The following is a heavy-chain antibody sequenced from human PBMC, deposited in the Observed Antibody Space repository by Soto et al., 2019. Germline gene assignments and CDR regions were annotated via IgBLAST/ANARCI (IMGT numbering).Heavy chain of an antibody. Sequence: PGGSLRLSCAASGFTFDDYAMHWVRQAPGKGLEWVSGISWNSGSIGYADSVKGRFTISRDNAKNSLYLQMNSLRAEDTALYYCAKDIIADSSSWYGIDYWGQGTLVTAPQ. CDR2: ISWNSGSI. CDR1: GFTFDDYA. V-gene: IGHV3-9*01. CDR3: AKDIIADSSSWYGIDY. J-gene: IGHJ4*02. D-gene: IGHD6-13*01.